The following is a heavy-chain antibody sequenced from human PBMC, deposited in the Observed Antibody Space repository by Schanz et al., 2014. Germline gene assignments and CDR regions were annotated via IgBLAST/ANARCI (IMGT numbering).Heavy chain of an antibody. Sequence: HLVESGGGLIQPGGSLRLSCAASGFTVSDNYMTWVRQAPGKGLEWVSVIYSGGSTYYADSVKGRFTISRDNSKNTLYLQMNSLRAEDTALYYCARVLGGDEGLDQWGQGTLVTVSS. CDR1: GFTVSDNY. J-gene: IGHJ4*02. V-gene: IGHV3-53*01. CDR3: ARVLGGDEGLDQ. CDR2: IYSGGST. D-gene: IGHD4-17*01.